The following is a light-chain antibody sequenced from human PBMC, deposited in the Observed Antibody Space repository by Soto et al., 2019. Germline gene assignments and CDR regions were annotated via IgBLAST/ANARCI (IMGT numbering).Light chain of an antibody. CDR1: SSNIGSNT. V-gene: IGLV1-44*01. CDR2: SNN. CDR3: AAWDDSLNAL. J-gene: IGLJ2*01. Sequence: QSVLTQPPSASGTPGQRVTISCSGSSSNIGSNTVNWYQQLPGTAPKLLIYSNNQRPSGVPDRFSCSKSGTSASLAISGLQSEDEADYYCAAWDDSLNALFGGGTQLTVL.